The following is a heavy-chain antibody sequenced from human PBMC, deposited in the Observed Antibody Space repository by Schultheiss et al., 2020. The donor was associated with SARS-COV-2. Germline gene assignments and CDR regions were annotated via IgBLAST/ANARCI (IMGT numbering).Heavy chain of an antibody. CDR3: ARGRLYYYYYMDV. CDR2: INSDGSST. V-gene: IGHV3-74*01. J-gene: IGHJ6*03. Sequence: GSLRLSCAASGFTFSSYWMHWVRQAPGKGLVWVSRINSDGSSTSYADSVKGRFTISRDNAKNTLYLQMNSLRAEDTAVYYCARGRLYYYYYMDVWGKGTTVTVSS. CDR1: GFTFSSYW.